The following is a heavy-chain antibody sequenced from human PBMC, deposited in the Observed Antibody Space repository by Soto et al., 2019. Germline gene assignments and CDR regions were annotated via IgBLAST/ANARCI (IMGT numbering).Heavy chain of an antibody. CDR3: TRDLYGGTAVGDY. Sequence: GGSLRLSCTASGFTFGDYAMSWFRQAPGEGLEWVGFIRSKAYGGTTEYAASVKGRFTISRDDSKSIAYLQMNSLKTEDTAVYYCTRDLYGGTAVGDYWGQGTLVTVSS. CDR1: GFTFGDYA. D-gene: IGHD4-17*01. CDR2: IRSKAYGGTT. J-gene: IGHJ4*02. V-gene: IGHV3-49*03.